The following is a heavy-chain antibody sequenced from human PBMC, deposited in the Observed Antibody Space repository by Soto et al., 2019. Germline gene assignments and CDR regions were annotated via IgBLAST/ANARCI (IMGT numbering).Heavy chain of an antibody. CDR1: GYTFTDYA. Sequence: HVELVQSGADVKKPGASVTISCKASGYTFTDYALHWVRQDPGQRLEWMGWMNAGVGNTLYSQKFQGRITITTDTSASTAYMELNSLKSEDTAIYYCARDTGYTFGSLNYWGPGTLVTVSS. CDR2: MNAGVGNT. CDR3: ARDTGYTFGSLNY. J-gene: IGHJ4*02. V-gene: IGHV1-3*01. D-gene: IGHD5-18*01.